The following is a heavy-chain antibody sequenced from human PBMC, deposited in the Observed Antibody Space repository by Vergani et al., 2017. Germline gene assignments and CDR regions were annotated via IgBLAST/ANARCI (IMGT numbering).Heavy chain of an antibody. D-gene: IGHD6-19*01. V-gene: IGHV1-18*04. Sequence: QVQLVQSGAEVKKPGASVKVSCKASGYTFTSYGITWVRQAPGQGLEWMGWISAHNGNTDYAPKLQGRVTMTTDTFTSTAYMEVRSLRSDDTAVYYCAREGIAVAGRFDYWGQGTLVTVSS. J-gene: IGHJ4*02. CDR1: GYTFTSYG. CDR2: ISAHNGNT. CDR3: AREGIAVAGRFDY.